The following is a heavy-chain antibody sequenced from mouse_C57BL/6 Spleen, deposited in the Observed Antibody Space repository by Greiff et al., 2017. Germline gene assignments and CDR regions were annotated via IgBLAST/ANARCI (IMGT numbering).Heavy chain of an antibody. Sequence: EVHLVESGGGLVQPGGSMKLSCAASGFTFSDAWMDWVRQSPEKGLEWVAEIRNKANNHATYYAESVKGRFTISRDDSKSSVYLQMNSLRAKATGIYYCTHYYGSSLFDYWGQGTTLTVSS. CDR2: IRNKANNHAT. V-gene: IGHV6-6*01. D-gene: IGHD1-1*01. CDR3: THYYGSSLFDY. CDR1: GFTFSDAW. J-gene: IGHJ2*01.